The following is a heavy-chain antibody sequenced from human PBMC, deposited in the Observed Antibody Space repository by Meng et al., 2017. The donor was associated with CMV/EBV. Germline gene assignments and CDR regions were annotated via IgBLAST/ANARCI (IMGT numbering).Heavy chain of an antibody. D-gene: IGHD3-3*01. J-gene: IGHJ6*02. Sequence: GESLKISCAASGFTFSSYSMNWVRQAPGKGLEWVSYISSSSSTIYYADSVKGRFTISRDNAKNSLYLQMNSLRADDTAVYYCARGIERFLEWFHYGMDVWGQGTTVTVSS. V-gene: IGHV3-48*04. CDR3: ARGIERFLEWFHYGMDV. CDR1: GFTFSSYS. CDR2: ISSSSSTI.